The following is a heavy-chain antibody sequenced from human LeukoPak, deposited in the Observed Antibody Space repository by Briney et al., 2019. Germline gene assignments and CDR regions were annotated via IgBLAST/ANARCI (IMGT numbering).Heavy chain of an antibody. Sequence: PGGSLRLSCAASGFTFNSFGMHWVRQAPGKGLEWVAVIWYDGSNKYYADSVKGRFTISRDNSKNTLYLQMNSLRAEDTAVYYCARDRGNIAAAGTWDYWGQGTLVTVSS. CDR2: IWYDGSNK. CDR1: GFTFNSFG. CDR3: ARDRGNIAAAGTWDY. J-gene: IGHJ4*02. V-gene: IGHV3-30*19. D-gene: IGHD6-13*01.